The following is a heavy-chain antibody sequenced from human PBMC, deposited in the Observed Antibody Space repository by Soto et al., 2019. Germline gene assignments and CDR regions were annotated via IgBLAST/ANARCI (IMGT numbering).Heavy chain of an antibody. CDR1: GYTFTNHW. CDR3: ARLRSRWFDS. V-gene: IGHV5-51*01. J-gene: IGHJ5*01. CDR2: IWPSDSDT. Sequence: GESLKISCQGSGYTFTNHWIGWVRQMPGKGLECVGVIWPSDSDTRYCPSFQGHVTISVDKSINTAYLQLSSLEASDTAMYYCARLRSRWFDSWGQGTLVTVSS. D-gene: IGHD6-6*01.